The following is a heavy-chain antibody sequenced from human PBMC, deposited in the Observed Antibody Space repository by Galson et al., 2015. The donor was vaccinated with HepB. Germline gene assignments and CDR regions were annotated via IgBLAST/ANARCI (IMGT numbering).Heavy chain of an antibody. D-gene: IGHD2-15*01. CDR1: GYTFTSYG. CDR3: GRGPYCSGGSCYSEGDWFDP. Sequence: VKVSCKASGYTFTSYGISWVRQAPGQGLEWMGWINTNTGNPTYAQGFTGRFVFSLDTSVTTAYLQISSLKAEDTAVYYCGRGPYCSGGSCYSEGDWFDPWGQGTLVTVSS. V-gene: IGHV7-4-1*02. CDR2: INTNTGNP. J-gene: IGHJ5*02.